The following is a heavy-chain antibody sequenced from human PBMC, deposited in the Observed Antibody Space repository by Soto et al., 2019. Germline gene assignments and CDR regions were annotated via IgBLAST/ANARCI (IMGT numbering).Heavy chain of an antibody. CDR3: ARDIWWEPGVDAFHI. CDR2: VSKDGSNT. CDR1: GFTFNFFA. Sequence: QVQLVESGGGVVQPGRSLSLSCAASGFTFNFFAMHWVRQALGKGMEWVAAVSKDGSNTYYADSVKGRFTISRDNPKNTLYLQMNSLRLEDTAVYYCARDIWWEPGVDAFHIWGQGTMVTVSP. D-gene: IGHD1-26*01. V-gene: IGHV3-30-3*01. J-gene: IGHJ3*02.